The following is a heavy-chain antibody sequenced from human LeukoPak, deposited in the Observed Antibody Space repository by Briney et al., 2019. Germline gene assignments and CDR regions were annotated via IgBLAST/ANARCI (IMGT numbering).Heavy chain of an antibody. Sequence: GGSLRLSCAASGFTFSNYGMHWVRQAPGKGLEWVAVTSNDGTNKYYADSVKGRFTISRDNSKNTLYLYMNSLRVEDTAVHYCAKLIRRWLQLGDCWGQGTLVTVSS. CDR3: AKLIRRWLQLGDC. CDR2: TSNDGTNK. J-gene: IGHJ4*02. CDR1: GFTFSNYG. V-gene: IGHV3-30*18. D-gene: IGHD5-24*01.